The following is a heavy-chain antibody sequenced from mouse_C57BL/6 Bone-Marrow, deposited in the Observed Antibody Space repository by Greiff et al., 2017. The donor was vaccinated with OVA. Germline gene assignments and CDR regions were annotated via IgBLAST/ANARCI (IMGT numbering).Heavy chain of an antibody. D-gene: IGHD3-2*02. Sequence: QVQLQQPGTELVKPGASVKLSCKASGYTFTSYWMHWVKQRPGQGLEWIGNINPSNGGTNYNEKFKSKATLTVDKSSSTAYMQLSSLTSEDSAVDYCARLDSSGYVWFAYWGQGTLVTVSA. V-gene: IGHV1-53*01. CDR2: INPSNGGT. CDR3: ARLDSSGYVWFAY. CDR1: GYTFTSYW. J-gene: IGHJ3*01.